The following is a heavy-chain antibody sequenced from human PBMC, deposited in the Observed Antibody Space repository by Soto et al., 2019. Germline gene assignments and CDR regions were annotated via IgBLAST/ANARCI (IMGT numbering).Heavy chain of an antibody. D-gene: IGHD2-2*01. CDR2: ISGSGGST. CDR3: APYCSGTSCYLDY. Sequence: GGSLRLSCAASGFTFSSYAMSWVRQAPGKGLEWVSAISGSGGSTYYADSVKGRFTISRDNSKNTLYLQMNSLRAEDTAVYYCAPYCSGTSCYLDYWGQGTLVTVSS. CDR1: GFTFSSYA. V-gene: IGHV3-23*01. J-gene: IGHJ4*02.